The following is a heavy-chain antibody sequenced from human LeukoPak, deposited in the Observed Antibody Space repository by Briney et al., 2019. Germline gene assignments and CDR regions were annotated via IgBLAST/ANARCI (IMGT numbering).Heavy chain of an antibody. Sequence: GGSLRLSCAASGFTLSSHAMHWVRQAPGKGLEYVSAISSNGGSTYYANSVKGRFTISRDNSKNTLYLQMGSLRAEDMAVYYCARGSWNYYFDYWGQGTLVTVSS. V-gene: IGHV3-64*01. J-gene: IGHJ4*02. D-gene: IGHD1-7*01. CDR2: ISSNGGST. CDR1: GFTLSSHA. CDR3: ARGSWNYYFDY.